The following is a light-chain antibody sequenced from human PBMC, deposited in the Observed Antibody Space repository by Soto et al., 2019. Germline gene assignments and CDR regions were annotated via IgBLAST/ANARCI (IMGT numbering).Light chain of an antibody. Sequence: DIQMTQSPSSLSAYVGDRDTITCRASQSISSYLNWYQQKPGKAPKLLIYAASSLQSGVPSRFSGSGSGTDFTLTISSLQPEDFATYYCQQSYSSPRTFGQGTKVDIK. CDR3: QQSYSSPRT. CDR2: AAS. J-gene: IGKJ1*01. CDR1: QSISSY. V-gene: IGKV1-39*01.